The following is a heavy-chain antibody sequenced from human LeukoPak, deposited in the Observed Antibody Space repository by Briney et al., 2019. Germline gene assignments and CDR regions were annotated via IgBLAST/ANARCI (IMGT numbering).Heavy chain of an antibody. Sequence: GGPLRLSCAASGSTFSRHSMNWVRQAPGKGLEWVSAISGDVRSTFYADSVKGRFTISRDNSKNTLSLQMNSLRADDTAIYYCVKRVDYSEKYYFDSWGRGTLVTVSS. CDR1: GSTFSRHS. J-gene: IGHJ4*02. CDR3: VKRVDYSEKYYFDS. V-gene: IGHV3-23*01. D-gene: IGHD4-11*01. CDR2: ISGDVRST.